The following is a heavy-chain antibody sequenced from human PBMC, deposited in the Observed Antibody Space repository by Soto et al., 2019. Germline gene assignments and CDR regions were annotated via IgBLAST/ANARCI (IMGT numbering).Heavy chain of an antibody. D-gene: IGHD1-26*01. CDR2: IRSTGRDI. Sequence: PGGSLRLSCAASGFIFSSYNMNWVRQAPGRGLEWVSSIRSTGRDILYADSVKGRFTISRDNAQNSLHLQMNSLGVEDTAVYYCAKSQGPVGTVTRYTVPYSSFYFDLWGQGTQVTVSS. CDR3: AKSQGPVGTVTRYTVPYSSFYFDL. CDR1: GFIFSSYN. J-gene: IGHJ4*02. V-gene: IGHV3-21*06.